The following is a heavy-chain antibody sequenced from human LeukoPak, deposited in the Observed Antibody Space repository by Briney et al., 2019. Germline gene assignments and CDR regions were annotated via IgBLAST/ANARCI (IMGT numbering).Heavy chain of an antibody. J-gene: IGHJ4*02. CDR3: ARVTDSSGYYGDFDY. Sequence: ASAKVSCKASGYTFTSYGISWVRQAPGQGLEWMGWISAYNGNTNYAQKLQGRVTMTTDTSTSTAYMELRSLRSDDTAVYYCARVTDSSGYYGDFDYWGQGTLVTVSS. CDR2: ISAYNGNT. V-gene: IGHV1-18*01. CDR1: GYTFTSYG. D-gene: IGHD3-22*01.